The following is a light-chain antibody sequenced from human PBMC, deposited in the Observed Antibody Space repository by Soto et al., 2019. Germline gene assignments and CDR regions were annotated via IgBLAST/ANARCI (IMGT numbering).Light chain of an antibody. CDR2: EGS. J-gene: IGLJ1*01. Sequence: QSALTQPASVSGSPGQSITISCTGTSSDVGSYNLVSWYQQHPGKAPKLMIYEGSKRPSGVSNRFSGSKSGNTASLTISGLHAEDEADHYCCSYAGSSTYYVFGTGTKLTVL. CDR3: CSYAGSSTYYV. CDR1: SSDVGSYNL. V-gene: IGLV2-23*01.